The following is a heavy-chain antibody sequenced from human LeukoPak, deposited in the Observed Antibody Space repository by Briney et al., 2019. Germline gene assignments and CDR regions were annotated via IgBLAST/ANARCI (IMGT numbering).Heavy chain of an antibody. CDR1: GFIFSSYW. J-gene: IGHJ4*02. CDR2: IYYSGST. Sequence: GSLRLSCAGSGFIFSSYWMSWIRQPPGKGLEWIGYIYYSGSTNYNPSLKSRVTISVDTSRNQFSLRLRSVTAADTAVYYCARRDGTYYYHWGQGTLVTVSS. CDR3: ARRDGTYYYH. V-gene: IGHV4-59*01. D-gene: IGHD1-26*01.